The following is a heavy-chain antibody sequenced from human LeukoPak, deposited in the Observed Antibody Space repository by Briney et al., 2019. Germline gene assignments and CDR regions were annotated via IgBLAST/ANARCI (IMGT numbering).Heavy chain of an antibody. Sequence: PGGSLRLSCAASGFTFSSYAMRWVRQAPGKGLEWVAVISYDGSNKYYADSVKGRFTISRDNSKNTLYLQMNSLRAEDTAVYYCARVSGWYSTLFDYWGQGTLVTVSS. CDR2: ISYDGSNK. CDR3: ARVSGWYSTLFDY. D-gene: IGHD6-19*01. CDR1: GFTFSSYA. V-gene: IGHV3-30-3*01. J-gene: IGHJ4*02.